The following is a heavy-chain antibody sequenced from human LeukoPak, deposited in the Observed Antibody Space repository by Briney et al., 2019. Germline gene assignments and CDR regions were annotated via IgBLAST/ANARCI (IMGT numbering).Heavy chain of an antibody. CDR2: ISSSGSTI. D-gene: IGHD3-10*01. CDR3: ARELRITMVRGVIIHYYYMDV. J-gene: IGHJ6*03. CDR1: GFTFSSYE. V-gene: IGHV3-48*03. Sequence: PGGSLRLSCAASGFTFSSYEMNWVRQAPGKGLEWVLYISSSGSTIYYADSVKGRFTISRDNAKNSLYLQMNSLRAEDTAVYYCARELRITMVRGVIIHYYYMDVWGKGTTVTVSS.